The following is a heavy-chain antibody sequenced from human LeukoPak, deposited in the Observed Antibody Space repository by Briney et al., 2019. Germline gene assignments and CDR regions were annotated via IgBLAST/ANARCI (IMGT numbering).Heavy chain of an antibody. V-gene: IGHV4-59*01. CDR2: IYYSGST. CDR1: GGSISNYY. CDR3: AGVEFTIFGGLNWFDP. J-gene: IGHJ5*02. Sequence: NPSETLSLTCTVSGGSISNYYWSWIRQPPGKGLEWLGYIYYSGSTNYNPSLKSRITLSVDTSKNQFSLKLNSVTAADTAVYYCAGVEFTIFGGLNWFDPWGQGTLVTVSS. D-gene: IGHD3-3*01.